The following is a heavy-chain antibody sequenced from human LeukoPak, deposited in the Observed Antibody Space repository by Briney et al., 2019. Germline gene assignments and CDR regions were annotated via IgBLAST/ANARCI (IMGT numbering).Heavy chain of an antibody. J-gene: IGHJ1*01. CDR3: TTHYYDSSGYYYGEYFQH. V-gene: IGHV3-15*01. D-gene: IGHD3-22*01. CDR1: GFTFSNAW. Sequence: GGSLRLSCAASGFTFSNAWMSWVRQAPGKGLEWVGRIKSKTDGGTTDYAAPVKGRFTISRDDSKNTLYLQMNCLKTEDTAVYYCTTHYYDSSGYYYGEYFQHWGQGTLVTVSS. CDR2: IKSKTDGGTT.